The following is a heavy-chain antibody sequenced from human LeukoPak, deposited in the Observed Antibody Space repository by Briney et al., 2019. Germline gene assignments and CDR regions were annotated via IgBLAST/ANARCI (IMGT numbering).Heavy chain of an antibody. CDR3: ARDFGYSYGGAFDY. J-gene: IGHJ4*02. CDR2: INPNSGGT. V-gene: IGHV1-2*02. Sequence: GASVKVSCKASGYTFTGYYMHWVRQAPGQGLEWMGWINPNSGGTNYAQKFQCRVTMTRDTSISTAYMELSRLRSDDTAVYYCARDFGYSYGGAFDYWGQGTLVTVSS. CDR1: GYTFTGYY. D-gene: IGHD5-18*01.